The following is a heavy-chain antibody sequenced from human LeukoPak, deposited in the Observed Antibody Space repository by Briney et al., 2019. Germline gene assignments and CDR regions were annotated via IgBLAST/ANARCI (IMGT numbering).Heavy chain of an antibody. CDR1: GGSVSSYY. Sequence: PSETLSLTCTVSGGSVSSYYLSWIRQPPGKGLEWIGYIYYSGSTNYSPSLKSRVTISVDTSKNQFSLKLSSVTPADTAVYYCARGWGYFDSWGQGTLVTVSS. CDR3: ARGWGYFDS. V-gene: IGHV4-59*08. CDR2: IYYSGST. D-gene: IGHD7-27*01. J-gene: IGHJ4*02.